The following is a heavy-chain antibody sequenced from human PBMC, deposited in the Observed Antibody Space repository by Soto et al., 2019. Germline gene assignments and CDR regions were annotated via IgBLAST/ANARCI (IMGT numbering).Heavy chain of an antibody. CDR2: IYPGDSDT. Sequence: GESLKISCKGSGYSFTSYWIGWVRQMPGKGLEWMGIIYPGDSDTRYSPSFQGQVTISADKSISTAYLQWSSLKASDTAMYYCARRTEGYCSSTSCYGEPYYYYYIDVWGKGTTVTVSS. D-gene: IGHD2-2*01. J-gene: IGHJ6*03. CDR1: GYSFTSYW. V-gene: IGHV5-51*01. CDR3: ARRTEGYCSSTSCYGEPYYYYYIDV.